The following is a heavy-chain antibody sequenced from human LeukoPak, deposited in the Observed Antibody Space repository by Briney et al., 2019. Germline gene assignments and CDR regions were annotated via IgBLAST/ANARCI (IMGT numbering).Heavy chain of an antibody. CDR3: ARVRGQWSSTSCYAIWLDP. V-gene: IGHV1-2*02. J-gene: IGHJ5*02. Sequence: ASLKVSCTASGYTFTSYYMHWVRQAPGQGLEWMGWINPNSGGTNYAQTFRGRVTMTRDTSISTAYMELSRLRSDDAAVYYCARVRGQWSSTSCYAIWLDPWGEGTLGTVSS. D-gene: IGHD2-2*01. CDR1: GYTFTSYY. CDR2: INPNSGGT.